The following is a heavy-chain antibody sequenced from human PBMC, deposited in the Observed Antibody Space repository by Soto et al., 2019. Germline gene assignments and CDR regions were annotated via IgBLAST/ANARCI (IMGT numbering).Heavy chain of an antibody. CDR3: ARNLGGWTDY. CDR1: GYTFTSYG. D-gene: IGHD1-26*01. V-gene: IGHV1-3*01. J-gene: IGHJ4*02. Sequence: QVQLVQSGAEVKKPGASVKVSCKASGYTFTSYGMHWVRQAPGQRLEWMGWINAGNGNRKYSQKLQGRVTITRDTSGSTAYMELSSLSYDDTTVYYCARNLGGWTDYWGQGTLVTVSS. CDR2: INAGNGNR.